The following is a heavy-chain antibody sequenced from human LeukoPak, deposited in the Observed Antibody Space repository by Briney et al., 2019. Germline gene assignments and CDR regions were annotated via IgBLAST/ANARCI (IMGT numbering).Heavy chain of an antibody. CDR3: ARMDIAARDY. CDR2: IYTSGST. CDR1: GGSIRTYY. J-gene: IGHJ4*02. Sequence: SETLSLTCTVSGGSIRTYYWSWIRQPAGKGLEWIGRIYTSGSTNYNPSLKSRVTMSVDTSKNQSSLKLSSVTAADTAVYYCARMDIAARDYWGQGTLVTVSS. V-gene: IGHV4-4*07. D-gene: IGHD6-6*01.